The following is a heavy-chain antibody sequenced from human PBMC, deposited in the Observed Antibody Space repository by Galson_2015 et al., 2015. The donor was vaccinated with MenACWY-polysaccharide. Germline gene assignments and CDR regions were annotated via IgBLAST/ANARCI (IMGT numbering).Heavy chain of an antibody. Sequence: SLRLSCAASGFTFSTYAMNWVRQAPGKGLEWVSTISSSGGNTYYADSVKGRFTISRDKSKNTLYLQMNSLRAEDTAVYYCARQTARRYSAALDIWGQGTMVTVSS. J-gene: IGHJ3*02. CDR1: GFTFSTYA. V-gene: IGHV3-23*01. CDR3: ARQTARRYSAALDI. D-gene: IGHD1-14*01. CDR2: ISSSGGNT.